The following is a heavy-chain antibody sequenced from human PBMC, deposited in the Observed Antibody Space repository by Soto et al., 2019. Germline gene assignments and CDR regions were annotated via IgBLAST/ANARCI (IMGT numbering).Heavy chain of an antibody. D-gene: IGHD7-27*01. Sequence: EVQLVESGGGLVQPGGSLRLSCAASGFTFSNYWIHWVRQVPGKWLVWVSRVDSDGTSTSYADFVKGRFTITGDNAKNHAYLQVDNLGAADTAVYYCTSGGTTTTYWGLFSYWGQGALVAVSS. CDR3: TSGGTTTTYWGLFSY. V-gene: IGHV3-74*03. J-gene: IGHJ4*02. CDR2: VDSDGTST. CDR1: GFTFSNYW.